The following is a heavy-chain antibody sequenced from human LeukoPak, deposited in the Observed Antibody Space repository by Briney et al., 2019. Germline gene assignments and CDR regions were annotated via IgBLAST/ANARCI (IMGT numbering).Heavy chain of an antibody. D-gene: IGHD6-13*01. Sequence: KPGGSLRLSCAASGFTFSDYYMSWIRQAPGKGLEWVSYISSSSSYTNYADSVKGRFTISRDNAKNSLYLQMNSLRAEDTAVYYCALPRGIAAAGNFDYWGQGTLVTVSS. CDR2: ISSSSSYT. V-gene: IGHV3-11*03. CDR3: ALPRGIAAAGNFDY. J-gene: IGHJ4*02. CDR1: GFTFSDYY.